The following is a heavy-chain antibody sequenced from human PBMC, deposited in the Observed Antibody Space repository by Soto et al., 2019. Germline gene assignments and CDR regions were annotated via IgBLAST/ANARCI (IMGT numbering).Heavy chain of an antibody. CDR3: AKGRVVTAISSFDY. D-gene: IGHD2-21*02. J-gene: IGHJ4*02. CDR2: VSGSGDAT. V-gene: IGHV3-23*01. CDR1: GFSFSSYA. Sequence: GGSLRLSCAASGFSFSSYAMSWVRQAPGKGLEWVSAVSGSGDATYYVDSVKGRLTISRDNSKDTLYLQLNSLRAEDTAVYYCAKGRVVTAISSFDYWGQGT.